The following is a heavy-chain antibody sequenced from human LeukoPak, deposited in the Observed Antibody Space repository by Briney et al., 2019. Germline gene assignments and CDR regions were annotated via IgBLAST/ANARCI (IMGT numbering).Heavy chain of an antibody. D-gene: IGHD1-26*01. Sequence: GGSLRPSCAASGFTFSSYGMHWVRQAPGKGLEWVAFIRYDGSNKYYADSVKGRFTISRDNSENTLYLQMNSLRAEDTAVYYCAKDALGSYSSCDYWGQGTLVTVSS. CDR2: IRYDGSNK. V-gene: IGHV3-30*02. J-gene: IGHJ4*02. CDR3: AKDALGSYSSCDY. CDR1: GFTFSSYG.